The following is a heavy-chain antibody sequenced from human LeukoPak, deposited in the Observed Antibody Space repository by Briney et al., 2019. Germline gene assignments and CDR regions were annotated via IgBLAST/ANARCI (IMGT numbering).Heavy chain of an antibody. Sequence: GGSLRLSCAASGFTFSSYAMSWVRQAPGKGLEWVSAISGSGGSTYYADPVKGRFTISRDNSKNTLYLQMNSLRAEDTAVYYCAKRKSGSPAMPIDYWGQGTLVTVSS. CDR3: AKRKSGSPAMPIDY. V-gene: IGHV3-23*01. J-gene: IGHJ4*02. CDR2: ISGSGGST. CDR1: GFTFSSYA. D-gene: IGHD2-2*01.